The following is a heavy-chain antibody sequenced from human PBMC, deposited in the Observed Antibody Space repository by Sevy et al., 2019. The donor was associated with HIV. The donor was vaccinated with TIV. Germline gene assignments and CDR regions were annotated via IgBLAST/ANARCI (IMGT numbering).Heavy chain of an antibody. Sequence: GGALRLSCAASGFTFNNYAMSWVRQAPGKGLEGKGLEWVSTISGGGGGTYYADSGRGRFTISGDNSKNTLYLQVSSLRVEETAVYYCAKHYIHDIADGWYFDLWGRGTLVTVYS. CDR1: GFTFNNYA. D-gene: IGHD6-13*01. CDR3: AKHYIHDIADGWYFDL. J-gene: IGHJ2*01. V-gene: IGHV3-23*01. CDR2: ISGGGGGT.